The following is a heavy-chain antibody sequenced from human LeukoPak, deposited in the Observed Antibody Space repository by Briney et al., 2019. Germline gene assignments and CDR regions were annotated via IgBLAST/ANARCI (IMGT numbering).Heavy chain of an antibody. J-gene: IGHJ4*02. CDR2: INPNSGGT. D-gene: IGHD3/OR15-3a*01. Sequence: APVKVSCKASGYTFTGYYMHWVRQAPGQGLEWMGWINPNSGGTNYAQKFQGRVTMTRDTSISTAYMELSRLRSDDTAVYYCARGDWLLHYFDYWGQGTLVTVSS. V-gene: IGHV1-2*02. CDR1: GYTFTGYY. CDR3: ARGDWLLHYFDY.